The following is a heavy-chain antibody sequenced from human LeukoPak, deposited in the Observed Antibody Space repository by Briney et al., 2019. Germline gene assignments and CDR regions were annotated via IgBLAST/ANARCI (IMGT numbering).Heavy chain of an antibody. CDR1: GGSISSGDYY. CDR3: ARAMVTPYYFDY. CDR2: IYYSGST. D-gene: IGHD4-23*01. V-gene: IGHV4-30-4*01. J-gene: IGHJ4*02. Sequence: SETLSLTCTVSGGSISSGDYYWSWIRQPPGKGLEWIGYIYYSGSTYYNPSLKSRVTISVDTSKNQFSMKLSSVTAADTAVYYCARAMVTPYYFDYWGQGTLVTVSS.